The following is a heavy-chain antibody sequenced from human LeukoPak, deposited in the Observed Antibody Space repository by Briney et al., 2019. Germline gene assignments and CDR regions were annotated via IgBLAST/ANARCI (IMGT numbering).Heavy chain of an antibody. CDR1: GFTFSNYA. CDR2: IKQDGSDK. D-gene: IGHD4-17*01. CDR3: ARTTILDY. J-gene: IGHJ4*02. V-gene: IGHV3-7*01. Sequence: GGSLRLSCAASGFTFSNYAMTWVRQAPGKGLEWVATIKQDGSDKHYVDSVKGRFIISRDNAKNSLYLQMNSLRAEDTAVYYCARTTILDYWGQGTLVTVSS.